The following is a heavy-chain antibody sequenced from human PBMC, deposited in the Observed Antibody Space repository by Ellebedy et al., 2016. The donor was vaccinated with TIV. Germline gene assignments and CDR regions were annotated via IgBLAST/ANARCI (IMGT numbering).Heavy chain of an antibody. CDR3: ARDRSSSGWSYFDY. CDR1: TFTFSKYA. V-gene: IGHV3-23*01. J-gene: IGHJ4*02. D-gene: IGHD6-19*01. Sequence: GESLKISCAASTFTFSKYAMSWVRQAPGKGLQWVSSISDRGETTYYADSVKGRFTISRDNSKNTLYLQMNGLRAEDTAVYYCARDRSSSGWSYFDYWGQGTLVTVSS. CDR2: ISDRGETT.